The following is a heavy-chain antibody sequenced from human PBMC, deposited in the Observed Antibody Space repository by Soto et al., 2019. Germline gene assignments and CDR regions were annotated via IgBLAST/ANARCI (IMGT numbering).Heavy chain of an antibody. CDR3: VRDRYSYGSEVPK. V-gene: IGHV4-38-2*02. J-gene: IGHJ4*02. Sequence: SETLSLTCTVSGYSISNGYYWGWIRQSPEKGLEWIGTIYHSGTTYYNPSLKSRVIMSIDTSKNQFSLNLKSVTAADTAVYYCVRDRYSYGSEVPKWGQGTLVTVS. CDR1: GYSISNGYY. D-gene: IGHD5-18*01. CDR2: IYHSGTT.